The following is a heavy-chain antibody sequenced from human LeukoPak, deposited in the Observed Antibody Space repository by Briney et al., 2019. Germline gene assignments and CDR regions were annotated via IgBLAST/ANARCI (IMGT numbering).Heavy chain of an antibody. Sequence: GGSLRLSCAASGFTFSSYAMSWVRQAPGKGLEWVSAISGSGGSTYYADSVKGRFTISRDNSKNTLYLQMNSLRAEDTAVYYCARREVETTFYYFYYMDVWGKGTTVTVSS. CDR1: GFTFSSYA. J-gene: IGHJ6*03. V-gene: IGHV3-23*01. CDR3: ARREVETTFYYFYYMDV. D-gene: IGHD2/OR15-2a*01. CDR2: ISGSGGST.